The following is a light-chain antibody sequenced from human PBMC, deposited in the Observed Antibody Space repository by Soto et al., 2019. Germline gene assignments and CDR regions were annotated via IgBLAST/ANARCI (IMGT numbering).Light chain of an antibody. Sequence: DIQLTQSPSTLSAAVGDSVTITCRASQKIRNLLAWYQQKPGRAPKPLIFDASTLRTGVPSRFSGSRSGSEFNFTITGMQPYDFATYFCQQYDTCATFGHGTRLDI. J-gene: IGKJ5*01. CDR2: DAS. CDR3: QQYDTCAT. CDR1: QKIRNL. V-gene: IGKV1-5*01.